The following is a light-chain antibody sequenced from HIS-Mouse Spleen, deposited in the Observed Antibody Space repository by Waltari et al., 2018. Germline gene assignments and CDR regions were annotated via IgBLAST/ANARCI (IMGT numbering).Light chain of an antibody. Sequence: QSALTQPASVSGSPGQSITISCTGTSSDVGSYNLVSWYQQHPDKAPKLMIYEGSKRTSGVSDRFPGSKSGNTASLTISGLQAEDEADYYCCSYAGSSTWVFGGGTKLTVL. CDR2: EGS. V-gene: IGLV2-23*01. CDR3: CSYAGSSTWV. J-gene: IGLJ3*02. CDR1: SSDVGSYNL.